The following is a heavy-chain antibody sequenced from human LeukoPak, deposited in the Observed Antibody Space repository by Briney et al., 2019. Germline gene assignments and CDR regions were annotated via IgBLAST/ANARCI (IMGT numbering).Heavy chain of an antibody. V-gene: IGHV1-69*04. J-gene: IGHJ4*02. CDR2: IIPILGIA. D-gene: IGHD3-9*01. CDR1: GGTFSSYA. CDR3: ARVLPSNILTGYFDY. Sequence: SVNVSCKASGGTFSSYAISWVRQAPGQGLEWMGRIIPILGIANYAQKFQGRVTITADKSTSTAYMELSSLRSEDTAVYYCARVLPSNILTGYFDYWGQGTLVTVSS.